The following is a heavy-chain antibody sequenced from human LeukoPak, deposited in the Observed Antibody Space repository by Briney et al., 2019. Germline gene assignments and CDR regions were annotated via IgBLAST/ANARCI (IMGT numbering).Heavy chain of an antibody. CDR2: MNPNSDNT. D-gene: IGHD2-2*01. CDR1: GYTFTSYD. V-gene: IGHV1-8*01. CDR3: ATSSYCSSTSCYPESNWFDP. J-gene: IGHJ5*02. Sequence: ASVKVSFKASGYTFTSYDINWVRQATGQGLEWMGWMNPNSDNTGYAQKFQGRVTMTRNTSISTAYMELSSLRSEDTAVYYCATSSYCSSTSCYPESNWFDPWGQGTLVTVSS.